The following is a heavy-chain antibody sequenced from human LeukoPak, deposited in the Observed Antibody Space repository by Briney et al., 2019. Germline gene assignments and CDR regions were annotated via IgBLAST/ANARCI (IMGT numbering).Heavy chain of an antibody. Sequence: GGSLRLSCAASGFTVSSNYMSWVRQAPGKGLEWVSVIYSGGSTYYADSVKGRFTISRDNSKNTLYLQMNSLRAEDTAVYYCARSAPRRSTTIPFDYWGQGTLVTVSS. D-gene: IGHD1-26*01. CDR3: ARSAPRRSTTIPFDY. CDR1: GFTVSSNY. CDR2: IYSGGST. V-gene: IGHV3-66*01. J-gene: IGHJ4*02.